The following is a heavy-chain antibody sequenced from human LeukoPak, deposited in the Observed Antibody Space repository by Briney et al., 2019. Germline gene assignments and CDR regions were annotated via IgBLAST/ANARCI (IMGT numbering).Heavy chain of an antibody. D-gene: IGHD3-10*01. V-gene: IGHV4-59*01. Sequence: PSETLSLTCTVPGGSISSYYWSWIRQPPGKGLEWIGYIYYSGSTNYNPSLKSRVTISVDTSKNQFSLKLSSVTAADTTVYYCARVGRGEAFDIWGQGTMVTVSS. CDR3: ARVGRGEAFDI. CDR2: IYYSGST. J-gene: IGHJ3*02. CDR1: GGSISSYY.